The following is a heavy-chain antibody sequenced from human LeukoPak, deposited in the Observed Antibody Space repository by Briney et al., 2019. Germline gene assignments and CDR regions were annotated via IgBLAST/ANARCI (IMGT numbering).Heavy chain of an antibody. CDR3: ARYGMTTVTPWGFDY. CDR1: GGSHSNYY. Sequence: SETLSLTCTVSGGSHSNYYWSWIRQPPGKGLEWIGYIYYSGSTNSNPSLKSRVAISVDTSKNQFSLKLNSVTAADTAVYYCARYGMTTVTPWGFDYWGQGTLVTVSS. J-gene: IGHJ4*02. CDR2: IYYSGST. V-gene: IGHV4-59*01. D-gene: IGHD4-11*01.